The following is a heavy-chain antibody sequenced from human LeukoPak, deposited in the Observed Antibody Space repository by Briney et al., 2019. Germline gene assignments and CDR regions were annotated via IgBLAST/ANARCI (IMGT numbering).Heavy chain of an antibody. CDR1: GGTFSSYA. Sequence: GASVKVSCKASGGTFSSYAISWVRQAPGQGLGWMGRIIPILGIANYAQKFQGRVTITADKSTSTAYMELSSLRSEDTAVYYCARGDYYDSSGYYFRWFDPWGQGTLVTVSS. V-gene: IGHV1-69*04. D-gene: IGHD3-22*01. J-gene: IGHJ5*02. CDR3: ARGDYYDSSGYYFRWFDP. CDR2: IIPILGIA.